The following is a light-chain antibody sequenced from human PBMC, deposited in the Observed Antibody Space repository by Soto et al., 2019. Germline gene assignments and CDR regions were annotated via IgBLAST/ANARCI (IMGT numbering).Light chain of an antibody. V-gene: IGLV2-11*01. CDR1: SSDVGGYNF. Sequence: QSALTQPRSVSGSPGQSVTISCTGTSSDVGGYNFVSWYQHLPAKAPKLMIYDVTKRPSGVPDRFSGSKSGNTASLTISGLQAEDEADYYCCSYAGSYTWVFGGGTKLNVL. CDR3: CSYAGSYTWV. CDR2: DVT. J-gene: IGLJ3*02.